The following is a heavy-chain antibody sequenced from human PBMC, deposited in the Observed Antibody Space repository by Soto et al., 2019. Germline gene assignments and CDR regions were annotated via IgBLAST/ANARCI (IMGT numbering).Heavy chain of an antibody. J-gene: IGHJ4*02. V-gene: IGHV4-30-4*01. D-gene: IGHD3-10*01. CDR1: GGSISSGDYY. CDR2: IYYSGST. Sequence: QVQLQESGPGLVKPSQTLSLTCTVSGGSISSGDYYWSWIRQPPGKGLAWIGYIYYSGSTYYNPSLKSRVTISVDTSKNQFSLKLSSVTAADTAVYYCARDSDGAPGIIDYWGQGTLVTVSS. CDR3: ARDSDGAPGIIDY.